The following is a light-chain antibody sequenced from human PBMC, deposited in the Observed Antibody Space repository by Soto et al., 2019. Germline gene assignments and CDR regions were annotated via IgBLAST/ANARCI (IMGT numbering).Light chain of an antibody. Sequence: EIVLTQSPGTLSLSPGEGASLSCRASQTVSLSSLAWYQQKPGQAPRLLSYGTVSRATGIPDRFSGSGSGTDFTLTISRLEHEDFAVYYCQHFGSTLVTFGQGTKVDFK. CDR3: QHFGSTLVT. J-gene: IGKJ1*01. CDR1: QTVSLSS. CDR2: GTV. V-gene: IGKV3-20*01.